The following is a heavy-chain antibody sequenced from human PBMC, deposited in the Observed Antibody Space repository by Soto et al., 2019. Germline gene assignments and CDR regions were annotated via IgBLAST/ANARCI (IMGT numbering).Heavy chain of an antibody. D-gene: IGHD2-2*01. CDR1: GDSISSGGYY. CDR3: ARSIRYCSSTSCRGGWFDP. CDR2: IYYSGST. J-gene: IGHJ5*02. V-gene: IGHV4-31*03. Sequence: TLFLTFTVSGDSISSGGYYWSWIRQHLGKGLEWIGYIYYSGSTYYNPSLKSRVTISVDASKNQFSLKLSSVTAADTAVYYCARSIRYCSSTSCRGGWFDPWGQGTLVTVSS.